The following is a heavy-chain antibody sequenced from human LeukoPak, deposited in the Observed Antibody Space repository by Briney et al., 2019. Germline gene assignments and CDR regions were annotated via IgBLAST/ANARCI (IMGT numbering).Heavy chain of an antibody. J-gene: IGHJ5*02. D-gene: IGHD6-6*01. V-gene: IGHV1-18*01. CDR1: GYTFTSYG. Sequence: ASVKVSCKASGYTFTSYGISWVRQAPGQGLEWMGWISAYNGNTNYAQKLQGRVTMTTDTSTSTAYMELRSLRSDDTAVYYCARDNPYSSSPGGFDPWGQGTLVTVSS. CDR2: ISAYNGNT. CDR3: ARDNPYSSSPGGFDP.